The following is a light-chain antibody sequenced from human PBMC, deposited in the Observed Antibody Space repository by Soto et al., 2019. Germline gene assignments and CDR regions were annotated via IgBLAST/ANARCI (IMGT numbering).Light chain of an antibody. Sequence: EIVLTQSPGTLSLSPGERATLSCRASQSVSSSYLAWYQQKPGQAPRLLIYGASSRATGIPDRFSGSGSGTDFTLTISSLEPGDFAVYYCQQYGSSPNTFGQGTKLEIK. CDR3: QQYGSSPNT. V-gene: IGKV3-20*01. CDR2: GAS. CDR1: QSVSSSY. J-gene: IGKJ2*01.